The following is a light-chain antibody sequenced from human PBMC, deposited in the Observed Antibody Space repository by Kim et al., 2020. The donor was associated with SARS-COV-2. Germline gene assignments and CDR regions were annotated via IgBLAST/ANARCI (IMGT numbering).Light chain of an antibody. CDR1: SGSIASNY. Sequence: KTLTISCTRSSGSIASNYVQWYQQRPGSAPTTVIYEDNQRPSGVPDRFSGSIDSSSNSASLTISGLKTEDEADYYCQSYDSSNWVFGGGTKLTVL. J-gene: IGLJ3*02. V-gene: IGLV6-57*03. CDR3: QSYDSSNWV. CDR2: EDN.